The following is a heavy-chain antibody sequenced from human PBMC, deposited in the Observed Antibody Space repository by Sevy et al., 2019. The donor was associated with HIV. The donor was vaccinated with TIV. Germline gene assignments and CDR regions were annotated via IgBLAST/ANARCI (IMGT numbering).Heavy chain of an antibody. CDR3: ATLRSGVLKLSYYFHY. D-gene: IGHD3-10*01. J-gene: IGHJ4*02. CDR2: ISGTGATT. V-gene: IGHV3-23*01. Sequence: GGSLRLSCGVSGFTFSSYAMTWVRQPPGKGLEWVSIISGTGATTSYADSVKGRFTISRDNSKNALYLQMNSLRAEDTAVYYCATLRSGVLKLSYYFHYCGQGTLVTVSS. CDR1: GFTFSSYA.